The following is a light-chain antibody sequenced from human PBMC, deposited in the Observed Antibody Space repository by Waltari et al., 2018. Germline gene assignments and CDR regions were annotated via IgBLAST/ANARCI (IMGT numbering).Light chain of an antibody. J-gene: IGKJ1*01. Sequence: CRTSQTVYNTYLAWYQQKLGQAPRLLISGISIRATGIPDRFRGSGSGTDFTLTISRLEPEDFAVYFCQQYTHSPWTFGQGTRVEVK. CDR3: QQYTHSPWT. CDR1: QTVYNTY. V-gene: IGKV3-20*01. CDR2: GIS.